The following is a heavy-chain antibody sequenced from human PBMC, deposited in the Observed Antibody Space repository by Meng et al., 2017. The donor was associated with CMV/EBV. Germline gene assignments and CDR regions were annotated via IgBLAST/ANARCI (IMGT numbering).Heavy chain of an antibody. CDR1: GFTFSSYS. J-gene: IGHJ6*02. CDR2: ISSSSSYI. V-gene: IGHV3-21*01. D-gene: IGHD2-2*01. CDR3: AKDGVSTTSGYYGMDV. Sequence: GESLKISCAASGFTFSSYSMNWVRQAPGKGLEWVSSISSSSSYIYYADSVKGRFTISRDNAKNSLYLQMNSLRAEGTAVYYCAKDGVSTTSGYYGMDVWGQGTTVTVSS.